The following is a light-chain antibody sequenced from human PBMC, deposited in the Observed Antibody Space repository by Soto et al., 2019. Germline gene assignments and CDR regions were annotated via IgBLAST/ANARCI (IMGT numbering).Light chain of an antibody. J-gene: IGKJ5*01. Sequence: EIVMTQSPATLSVSPGERATLSCRASQSVSSNLAWYQQKPGQAPRLLIYGASTRATGIPARFSGSGSGTDFTLTISSLQSEFFAVYSGNRYNNWLPVFGQGTRLEIK. CDR3: NRYNNWLPV. CDR1: QSVSSN. V-gene: IGKV3-15*01. CDR2: GAS.